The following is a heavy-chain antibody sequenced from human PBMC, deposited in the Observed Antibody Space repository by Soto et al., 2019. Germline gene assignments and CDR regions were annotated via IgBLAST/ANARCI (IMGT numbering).Heavy chain of an antibody. V-gene: IGHV3-11*01. CDR3: ARNSDDGSSWYGNFDY. D-gene: IGHD6-13*01. CDR1: GFTFSDYY. Sequence: LRLSCAASGFTFSDYYMSWIRQAPGKGLEWVSYISSSGSTIYYADSVKGRFTISRDNAKNSLYLQMNSLRAEDTAVYYCARNSDDGSSWYGNFDYWGQGTLVTVSS. CDR2: ISSSGSTI. J-gene: IGHJ4*02.